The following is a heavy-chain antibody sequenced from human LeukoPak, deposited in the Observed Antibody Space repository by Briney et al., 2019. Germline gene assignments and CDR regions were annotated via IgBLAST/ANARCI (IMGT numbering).Heavy chain of an antibody. CDR2: INGDGSST. Sequence: GGALRLSCAGSGFIFSQFWMQWVRQVPGKGLVWVSRINGDGSSTNYADSVKGRFTISRDNAKNTLYLQMNSLRAEDTAVYYCARDGLPAARDIWGQGTMVTVSS. D-gene: IGHD6-6*01. CDR3: ARDGLPAARDI. J-gene: IGHJ3*02. V-gene: IGHV3-74*01. CDR1: GFIFSQFW.